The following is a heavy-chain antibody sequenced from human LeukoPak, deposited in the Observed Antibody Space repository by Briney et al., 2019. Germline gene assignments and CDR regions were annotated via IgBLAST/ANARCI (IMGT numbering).Heavy chain of an antibody. J-gene: IGHJ6*03. CDR2: IKKDGSEK. V-gene: IGHV3-7*01. CDR3: ARDPYSGNYGNYYYYYMDV. Sequence: GGSLRLSCAASGFTFSSYWMSWVRQAPGKGLEWVANIKKDGSEKYYVDSVKGRFTISRDNAKNSLYLQTNSLRAEDTALYFCARDPYSGNYGNYYYYYMDVWGKGTTVTLSS. D-gene: IGHD1-26*01. CDR1: GFTFSSYW.